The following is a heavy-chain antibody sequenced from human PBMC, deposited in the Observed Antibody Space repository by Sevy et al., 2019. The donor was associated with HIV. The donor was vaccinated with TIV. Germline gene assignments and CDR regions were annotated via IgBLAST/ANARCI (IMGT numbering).Heavy chain of an antibody. J-gene: IGHJ6*02. CDR3: ARACDGGCYHYYGMDV. Sequence: GGSLRLSCAASGFTFSDYYMSWIRQAPGKGLEWVSYISSSGRTIYYADSVKGRFTISRDTAKNSLYLQMNSLRAEDTAVYYCARACDGGCYHYYGMDVWGQGTTVTVSS. D-gene: IGHD2-21*02. CDR2: ISSSGRTI. V-gene: IGHV3-11*01. CDR1: GFTFSDYY.